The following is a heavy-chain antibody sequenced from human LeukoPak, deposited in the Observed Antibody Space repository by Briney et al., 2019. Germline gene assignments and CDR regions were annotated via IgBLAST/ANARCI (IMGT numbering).Heavy chain of an antibody. V-gene: IGHV4-34*01. D-gene: IGHD3-3*01. CDR1: GGSFSGYY. J-gene: IGHJ4*02. CDR2: INHSGST. CDR3: AKSLLRPGY. Sequence: PSETLSLTCAVYGGSFSGYYWSWIRQPPGKGLEWIGEINHSGSTNYNPSLKSRVTISVDTSKNQFSLKLSSVTAADTAVYYCAKSLLRPGYWGQGTLVTVSS.